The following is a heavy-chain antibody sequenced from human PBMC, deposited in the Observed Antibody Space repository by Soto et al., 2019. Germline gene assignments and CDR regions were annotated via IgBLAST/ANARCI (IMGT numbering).Heavy chain of an antibody. Sequence: SETLSLTCAVYGGSFSGYYWSWIRQPPGKGLEWIGEINHSGSTNYNPSLKSRVTISVDTSKNQFSLKLSSVTAADTAVYYCARVEVGLATISQYYYYYYGMDVWGQGTTVTVSS. CDR2: INHSGST. CDR1: GGSFSGYY. V-gene: IGHV4-34*01. D-gene: IGHD5-12*01. CDR3: ARVEVGLATISQYYYYYYGMDV. J-gene: IGHJ6*02.